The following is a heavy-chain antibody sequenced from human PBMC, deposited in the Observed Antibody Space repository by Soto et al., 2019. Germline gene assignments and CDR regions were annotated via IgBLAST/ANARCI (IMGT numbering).Heavy chain of an antibody. J-gene: IGHJ6*02. Sequence: QVQLVQSGAEVKKPGSSVKVSCKASGGTFSSYAISWVRQAPGQGLEWMGGIIPIFGTANYAQKVQGRVTITADESTRTAYMELSSLRSEDTAVYYCAIDHGGSYSHYYYYGMDVWGQGTTVTVSS. CDR2: IIPIFGTA. CDR1: GGTFSSYA. D-gene: IGHD1-26*01. V-gene: IGHV1-69*01. CDR3: AIDHGGSYSHYYYYGMDV.